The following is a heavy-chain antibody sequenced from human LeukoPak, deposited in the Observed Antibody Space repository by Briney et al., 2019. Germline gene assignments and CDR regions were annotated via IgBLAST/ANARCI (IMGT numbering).Heavy chain of an antibody. CDR3: ARDSPFGSGWVDAFDI. J-gene: IGHJ3*02. D-gene: IGHD6-19*01. V-gene: IGHV4-4*07. CDR2: IYTSGST. Sequence: PSETLSLTCTVSGGSISSYYWSWIRQPAGRGLEGIGRIYTSGSTNYNPSLKSRVTMSVDTSKNQFSLKLSSVTAADTAVYYCARDSPFGSGWVDAFDIWGQGTMVTVSS. CDR1: GGSISSYY.